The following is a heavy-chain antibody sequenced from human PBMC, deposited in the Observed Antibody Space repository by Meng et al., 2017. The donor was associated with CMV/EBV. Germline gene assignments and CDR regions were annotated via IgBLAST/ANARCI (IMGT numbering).Heavy chain of an antibody. D-gene: IGHD1-26*01. CDR3: AKVGAVAGSYESPFGY. V-gene: IGHV3-23*01. Sequence: SWAASGFTFSSYAMSWVRQAPGKGREWVSAVSGSGGSTDYADSVKGRFTISRDNSKNTLYLQMNSMRAEDTAVYYCAKVGAVAGSYESPFGYWGQGTLVTVSS. CDR1: GFTFSSYA. J-gene: IGHJ4*02. CDR2: VSGSGGST.